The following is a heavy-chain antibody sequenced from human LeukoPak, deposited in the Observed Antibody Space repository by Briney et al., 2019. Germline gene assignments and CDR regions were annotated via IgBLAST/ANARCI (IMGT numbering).Heavy chain of an antibody. CDR2: IYFSGST. V-gene: IGHV4-39*01. D-gene: IGHD6-19*01. CDR3: ARHLAVAGRSFYYYGRR. CDR1: GGSISSYH. J-gene: IGHJ6*02. Sequence: SETLSLTCTVSGGSISSYHWGWIRQPPGKGLEWIGSIYFSGSTYYNPSLKSRVTISVDTSKNQFSLKLTSVAAADTAVYYCARHLAVAGRSFYYYGRRLGPRDHGHRLL.